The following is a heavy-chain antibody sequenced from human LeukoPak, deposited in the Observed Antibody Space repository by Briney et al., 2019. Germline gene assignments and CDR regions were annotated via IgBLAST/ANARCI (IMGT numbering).Heavy chain of an antibody. CDR2: IKQDGSEK. J-gene: IGHJ3*02. CDR1: GFTFSSYW. D-gene: IGHD3-3*01. Sequence: GGSLRLSCAASGFTFSSYWMSWVRQAPGKGLEWVANIKQDGSEKYYVDSVKGRFTISRDNAKNSLYLQMNSLRAEDTAVYYCARDRELRFLEWLPRNYDAFDIWGQGTMVTVSP. V-gene: IGHV3-7*01. CDR3: ARDRELRFLEWLPRNYDAFDI.